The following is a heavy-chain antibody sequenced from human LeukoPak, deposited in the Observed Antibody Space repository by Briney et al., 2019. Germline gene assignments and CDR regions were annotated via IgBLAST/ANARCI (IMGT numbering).Heavy chain of an antibody. J-gene: IGHJ4*02. D-gene: IGHD3-22*01. CDR3: ARAPGFGYYDSSGYFY. V-gene: IGHV3-48*04. Sequence: GGSLRLSCAASGFTFSSYSMNWVRQAPGKGLEWVSYISSSSSTIYYADSVKGRFTISRDNAKNSLYLQMNSLRAEDTAVYYCARAPGFGYYDSSGYFYWGQGTLVTVSS. CDR2: ISSSSSTI. CDR1: GFTFSSYS.